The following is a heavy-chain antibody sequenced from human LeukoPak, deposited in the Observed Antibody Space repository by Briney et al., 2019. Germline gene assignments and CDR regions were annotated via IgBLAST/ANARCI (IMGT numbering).Heavy chain of an antibody. V-gene: IGHV1-2*02. D-gene: IGHD3-22*01. CDR3: ARVFRYYDSSGYLLATTLDY. CDR1: GYTFTGYY. CDR2: INPNSGGT. J-gene: IGHJ4*02. Sequence: ASVKVSCKASGYTFTGYYMHWVRQAPGQGLEWMGWINPNSGGTNYAQKFQGRVTMTRDTSISTAYMELSRLRSDDTAVYYCARVFRYYDSSGYLLATTLDYWGQGTLVTVSS.